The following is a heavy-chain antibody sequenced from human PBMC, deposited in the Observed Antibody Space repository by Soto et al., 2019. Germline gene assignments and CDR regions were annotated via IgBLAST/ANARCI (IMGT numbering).Heavy chain of an antibody. CDR2: IYYSGST. D-gene: IGHD1-7*01. CDR3: ARDMGLHYLDY. Sequence: PSQPISLTCSVSGGPISSGGYYWSWIRQHPGKGLEWIGYIYYSGSTYYNPSLKSRVTISVDTSENQFSLKLSSVTAADTAVYYCARDMGLHYLDYWGQGTLVTVSS. V-gene: IGHV4-31*03. J-gene: IGHJ4*02. CDR1: GGPISSGGYY.